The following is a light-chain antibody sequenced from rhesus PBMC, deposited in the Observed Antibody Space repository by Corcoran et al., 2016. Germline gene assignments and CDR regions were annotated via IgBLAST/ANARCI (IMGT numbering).Light chain of an antibody. Sequence: DIQMTQSPSSLSASVGDTVTITCRASQGISSWLAWYQQKPGKAPKTLIYKAASLKSGVPSRFIGSGSGTECTLTISSLQSEDFATYYCQQYSSRPWTFGQGTKVEI. V-gene: IGKV1-22*01. CDR3: QQYSSRPWT. CDR1: QGISSW. CDR2: KAA. J-gene: IGKJ1*01.